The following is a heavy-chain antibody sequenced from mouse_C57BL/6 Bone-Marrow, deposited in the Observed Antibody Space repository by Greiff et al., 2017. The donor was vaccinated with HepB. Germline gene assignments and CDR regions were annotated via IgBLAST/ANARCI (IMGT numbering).Heavy chain of an antibody. CDR1: GIDFSRYW. Sequence: EVQLQESGGGLVQPGGSLKLSCAASGIDFSRYWMSWVRRAPGKGLEWIGEINPDSSTINYAPSLKDKFIISRDNAKNTLYLQMSKVRSEDTALYYCARQDYYGSSYGYFDVWGTGTTVTVSS. CDR3: ARQDYYGSSYGYFDV. J-gene: IGHJ1*03. V-gene: IGHV4-1*01. CDR2: INPDSSTI. D-gene: IGHD1-1*01.